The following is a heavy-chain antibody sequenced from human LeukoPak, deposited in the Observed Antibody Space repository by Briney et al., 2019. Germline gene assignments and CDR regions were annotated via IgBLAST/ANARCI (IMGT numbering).Heavy chain of an antibody. CDR3: AKDLGDGYNSYYYMDV. J-gene: IGHJ6*03. D-gene: IGHD5-24*01. V-gene: IGHV3-30*02. CDR1: GFTFSSYG. CDR2: IRYDGSNK. Sequence: GGSLRLSCAASGFTFSSYGMHWVRQAPGKGLEWVAFIRYDGSNKYYADSVKGRFTISRDNSKNTLYLQMSSLRAEDTAVYYCAKDLGDGYNSYYYMDVWGKGTTVTISS.